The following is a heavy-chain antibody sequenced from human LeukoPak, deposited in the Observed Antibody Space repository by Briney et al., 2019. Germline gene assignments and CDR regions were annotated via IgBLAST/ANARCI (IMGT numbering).Heavy chain of an antibody. CDR1: GYTFTSYY. CDR2: INPNSGGT. CDR3: ARIAAAGPAYYYYYMDV. V-gene: IGHV1-2*02. J-gene: IGHJ6*03. D-gene: IGHD6-13*01. Sequence: ASVKVSCKASGYTFTSYYMHWVRQAPGQGLEWMGWINPNSGGTNYAQKFQGRVTMTRDTSISTAYMELSRLRSDDTAVYYCARIAAAGPAYYYYYMDVWGKGTTVTISS.